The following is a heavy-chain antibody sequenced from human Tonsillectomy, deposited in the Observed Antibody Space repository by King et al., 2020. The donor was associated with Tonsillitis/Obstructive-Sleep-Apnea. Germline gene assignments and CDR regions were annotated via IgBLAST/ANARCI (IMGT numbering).Heavy chain of an antibody. V-gene: IGHV3-74*01. D-gene: IGHD4-17*01. CDR2: INSDVSST. CDR3: ARDGTGFYGDYDGTLFDY. CDR1: GFTFSSYW. J-gene: IGHJ4*02. Sequence: VQLVESGGGLVQPGGSLRLSCAASGFTFSSYWMHWVRQAPGKGLVWVSRINSDVSSTSYADSVKGRFTISRDNAKNTLYVQMNSLRAEDTAVYYCARDGTGFYGDYDGTLFDYWGQGTLVTVSS.